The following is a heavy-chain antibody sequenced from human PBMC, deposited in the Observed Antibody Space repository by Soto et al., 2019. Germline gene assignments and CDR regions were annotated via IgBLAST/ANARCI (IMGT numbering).Heavy chain of an antibody. D-gene: IGHD1-26*01. CDR2: ISSNGGST. CDR1: GFTFSSYA. V-gene: IGHV3-64D*06. CDR3: VKDPGARYNWFDP. Sequence: LRLSCSASGFTFSSYAMHWVRQAPGKGLEYVSAISSNGGSTYYADSVKGRFTISRDNSKNTLYLQMSSLRAEDTAVYYCVKDPGARYNWFDPWGQGTLVTVSS. J-gene: IGHJ5*02.